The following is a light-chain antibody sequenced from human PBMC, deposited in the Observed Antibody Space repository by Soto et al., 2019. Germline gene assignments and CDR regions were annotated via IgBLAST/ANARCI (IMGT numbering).Light chain of an antibody. CDR2: DAS. CDR1: QWIXSW. Sequence: IQVTQSPATLSASVGDRVTITCRASQWIXSWFAWYQQKPGKAPKLLXDDASSLQRGGPSRLSGSGSATDFTLTISSLHPEYFANYYCQQANSIPWTFGQGTKVDIK. V-gene: IGKV1-12*01. J-gene: IGKJ1*01. CDR3: QQANSIPWT.